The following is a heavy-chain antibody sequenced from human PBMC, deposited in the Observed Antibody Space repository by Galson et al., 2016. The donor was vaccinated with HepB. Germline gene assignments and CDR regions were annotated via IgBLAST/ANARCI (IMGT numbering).Heavy chain of an antibody. Sequence: SLRLSCAASGSMFHNHAMSWVRQAPGRGLEWVSVIGGGGGSIYYADSVKGRFTIHRDNSKNTLYLDIKSLRGEDTARYSCAKVTGGGWIGFEYWGQGTQVTVAS. CDR2: IGGGGGSI. CDR1: GSMFHNHA. V-gene: IGHV3-23*01. D-gene: IGHD6-19*01. J-gene: IGHJ4*02. CDR3: AKVTGGGWIGFEY.